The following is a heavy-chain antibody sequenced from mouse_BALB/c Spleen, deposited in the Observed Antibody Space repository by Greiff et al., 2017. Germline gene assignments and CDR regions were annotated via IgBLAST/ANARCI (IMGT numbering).Heavy chain of an antibody. Sequence: VQLKESGPGLVAPSQSLSITCTVSGFSLTSYGVHWVRQPPGKGLEWLGVIWAGGSTNYNSALMSRLSISKDNSKSQVFLKMNSLQTDDTAMYYCARVGDYYYFDYWGQGTTLTVSS. V-gene: IGHV2-9*02. CDR3: ARVGDYYYFDY. CDR1: GFSLTSYG. J-gene: IGHJ2*01. D-gene: IGHD2-4*01. CDR2: IWAGGST.